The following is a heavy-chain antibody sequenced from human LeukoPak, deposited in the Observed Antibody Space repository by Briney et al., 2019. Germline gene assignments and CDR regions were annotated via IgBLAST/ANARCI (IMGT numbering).Heavy chain of an antibody. V-gene: IGHV3-53*01. CDR1: EFSVKYNY. J-gene: IGHJ3*02. D-gene: IGHD1-1*01. Sequence: GGSLRLSCAASEFSVKYNYMTWVRQAPGKGLEWVSLLYSAGSTNYADSVKGRFTISRDDSKNTVYLQTNSLRAEDTAVYYCARWTNFHAFDIWGQGTLVTVSS. CDR3: ARWTNFHAFDI. CDR2: LYSAGST.